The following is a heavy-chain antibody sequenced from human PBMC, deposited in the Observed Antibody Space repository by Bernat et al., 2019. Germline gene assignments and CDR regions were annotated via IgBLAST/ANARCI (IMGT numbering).Heavy chain of an antibody. J-gene: IGHJ4*02. CDR2: ISGSGGST. Sequence: EVQLLESGGGLVQPGGSLRLSCAASGFTFSSYAMSWVRQAPGKGLEWVSGISGSGGSTYYADSVKGRFTISRDNPKNTLYVQMNNLRAEDTAVYYCASDRAVAGSCTCLHWGQGTLVTVSS. CDR3: ASDRAVAGSCTCLH. CDR1: GFTFSSYA. D-gene: IGHD6-19*01. V-gene: IGHV3-23*01.